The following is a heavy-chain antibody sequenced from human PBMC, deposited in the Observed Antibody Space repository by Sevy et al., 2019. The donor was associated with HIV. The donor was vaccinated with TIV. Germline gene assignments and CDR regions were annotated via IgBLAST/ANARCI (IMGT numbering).Heavy chain of an antibody. V-gene: IGHV1-18*01. J-gene: IGHJ4*01. CDR1: GYTFSSNG. Sequence: ASVKVSCKASGYTFSSNGIAWVRQALGQGLQWMGWIGVYNGNSKYAQNLQDRLTMTTDTSTSTAYMELKSLRSDDTVVYYCARVPTYYFGSGTYFDYWGHGTLVTVSS. CDR3: ARVPTYYFGSGTYFDY. D-gene: IGHD3-10*01. CDR2: IGVYNGNS.